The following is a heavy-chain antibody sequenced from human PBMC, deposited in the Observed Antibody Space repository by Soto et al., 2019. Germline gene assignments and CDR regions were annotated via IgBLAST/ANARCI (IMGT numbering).Heavy chain of an antibody. CDR1: GGSISSSSYY. CDR3: ARQNSSSWYYYYYGMDV. V-gene: IGHV4-39*01. Sequence: SETLSLTCTVPGGSISSSSYYWGWIRQPPGKGLEWIGSIYYSGSTYYNPSLKSRVTISVDTSKNQFSLKLSSVTAADTAVYYCARQNSSSWYYYYYGMDVWGQGTTVTVSS. D-gene: IGHD6-13*01. J-gene: IGHJ6*02. CDR2: IYYSGST.